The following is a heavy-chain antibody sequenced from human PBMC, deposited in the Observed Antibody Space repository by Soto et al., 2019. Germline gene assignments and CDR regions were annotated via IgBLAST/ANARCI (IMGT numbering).Heavy chain of an antibody. J-gene: IGHJ4*02. Sequence: PGGSLRLSCAASGLTFSSYGMHWVRQAPGKGLEWVAVIWYDGSNKYYADSVKGRFTISRDNSKNTLYLQMNSLRAEDTAVYYCARDDIAAAGSFDYWGQGTLVTVSS. CDR2: IWYDGSNK. CDR1: GLTFSSYG. D-gene: IGHD6-13*01. CDR3: ARDDIAAAGSFDY. V-gene: IGHV3-33*01.